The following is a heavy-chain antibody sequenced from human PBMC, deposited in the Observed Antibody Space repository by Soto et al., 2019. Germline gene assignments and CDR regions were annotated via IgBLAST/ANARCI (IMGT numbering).Heavy chain of an antibody. CDR3: ERDRDTAMVMGFDP. V-gene: IGHV1-2*02. CDR1: GYTFTGYY. D-gene: IGHD5-18*01. Sequence: ASVKVSCKASGYTFTGYYMHWVRQAPGQGLEWMGWINPNSGGTNYAQKFQGRVTMTRDTSISTAYMELSRLRSEDTAVYYCERDRDTAMVMGFDPWGQGTLVTVSS. CDR2: INPNSGGT. J-gene: IGHJ5*02.